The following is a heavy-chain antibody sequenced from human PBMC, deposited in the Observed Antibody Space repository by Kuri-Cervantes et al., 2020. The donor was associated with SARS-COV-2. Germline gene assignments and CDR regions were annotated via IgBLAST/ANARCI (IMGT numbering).Heavy chain of an antibody. CDR3: AKDVPSGFWSGYPDY. D-gene: IGHD3-3*01. Sequence: GESLKISCAASGFTFSSYAMHWVRQAPGKGLEWVAVISYDGSNKYYADSVKGRFTISRDNSKNTLYLQMNSLRAEDTAVYYCAKDVPSGFWSGYPDYWGQGTLVTVSS. V-gene: IGHV3-30*01. J-gene: IGHJ4*02. CDR1: GFTFSSYA. CDR2: ISYDGSNK.